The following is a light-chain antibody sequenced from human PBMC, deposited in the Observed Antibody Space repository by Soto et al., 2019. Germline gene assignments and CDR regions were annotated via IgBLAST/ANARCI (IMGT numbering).Light chain of an antibody. CDR1: QGIAPY. Sequence: DVQMTQSPSSLSAFVGDRVTITCRASQGIAPYLAWFQQKPGKVPKLLIYATSTLQSGVPSRFIGSGSGTDFSLTITSLQPEDVGTYYCQKYNSAPLNFGGGTKVEIK. V-gene: IGKV1-27*01. CDR3: QKYNSAPLN. J-gene: IGKJ4*01. CDR2: ATS.